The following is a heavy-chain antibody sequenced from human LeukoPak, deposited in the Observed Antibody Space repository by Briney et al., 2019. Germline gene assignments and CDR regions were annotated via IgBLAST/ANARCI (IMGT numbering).Heavy chain of an antibody. CDR3: ARDHYHKIHSVMVTAPDY. J-gene: IGHJ4*02. D-gene: IGHD2-21*02. V-gene: IGHV1-24*01. CDR2: FDPKDGDT. CDR1: GYTLTELS. Sequence: ASVKVSCKVSGYTLTELSVHWVRQAPGKGLEWMGNFDPKDGDTIYAQKFQGRVTMTRDTSTSTVYMELSSLRSEDTAVYYCARDHYHKIHSVMVTAPDYWGQGTLVIVSS.